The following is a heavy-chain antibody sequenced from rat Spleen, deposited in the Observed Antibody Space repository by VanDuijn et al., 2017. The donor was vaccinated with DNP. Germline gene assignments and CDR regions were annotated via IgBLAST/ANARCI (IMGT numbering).Heavy chain of an antibody. D-gene: IGHD1-6*01. J-gene: IGHJ3*01. V-gene: IGHV3-3*01. CDR3: ARSGYNTDYYHLGAY. CDR2: INGAGST. Sequence: EVRFQESGPGLVKPSESLSLTCSVTGYSITSNYWGWIRKFPENKLEWMGHINGAGSTNYNPSLKSRISITRDTSKNQFFLRVNSVTTEDTATYYCARSGYNTDYYHLGAYWGQGTLVTVSS. CDR1: GYSITSNY.